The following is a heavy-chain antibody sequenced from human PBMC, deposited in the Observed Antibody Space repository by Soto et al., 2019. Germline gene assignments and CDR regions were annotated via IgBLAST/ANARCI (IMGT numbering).Heavy chain of an antibody. J-gene: IGHJ4*02. CDR1: GGSFSGYY. D-gene: IGHD5-18*01. CDR3: ARQVDTAMVTRFDY. V-gene: IGHV4-34*01. CDR2: INHSGST. Sequence: SETLSLTCAVYGGSFSGYYWNWIRQPPGKGLEWIGEINHSGSTNYNPSLKSRVTISLDTSKSQFSLKLSSVTAADTAVYYCARQVDTAMVTRFDYWGRGTLVTVSS.